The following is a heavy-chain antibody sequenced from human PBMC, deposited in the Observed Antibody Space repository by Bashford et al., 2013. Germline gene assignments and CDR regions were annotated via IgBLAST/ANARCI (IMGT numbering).Heavy chain of an antibody. CDR3: ARDSSRDSGWIRLDP. V-gene: IGHV1-2*02. CDR1: GYTFADSY. J-gene: IGHJ5*02. CDR2: INPKTGGT. Sequence: VASVKVSCEASGYTFADSYVHWVRQAPGQGLEWVGRINPKTGGTDFAQKFHGRVTLTRETSISTVFMELNSLTPDDTAIYYCARDSSRDSGWIRLDPWGQGTLVTVSS. D-gene: IGHD6-19*01.